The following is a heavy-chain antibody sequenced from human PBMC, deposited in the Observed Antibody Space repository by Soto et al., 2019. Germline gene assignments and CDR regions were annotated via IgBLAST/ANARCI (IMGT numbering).Heavy chain of an antibody. CDR1: GYPVTAYY. Sequence: QLHLVQSGAVVKKPGASVTVSCSASGYPVTAYYMHCVRQAPGRGLEWMGGINPATGAAKYTQTFQGRVTMTRDPSTSTVFMELSGLTSEDTAGFSCARGGVVGVAGSAAFDMWGQGTLVTVSS. V-gene: IGHV1-2*02. CDR2: INPATGAA. CDR3: ARGGVVGVAGSAAFDM. D-gene: IGHD3-3*01. J-gene: IGHJ3*02.